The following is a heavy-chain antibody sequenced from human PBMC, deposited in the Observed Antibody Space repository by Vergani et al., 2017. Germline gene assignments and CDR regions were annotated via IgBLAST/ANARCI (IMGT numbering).Heavy chain of an antibody. CDR1: GFTFSSYG. CDR2: ISYDGSNK. J-gene: IGHJ4*02. CDR3: AKAISYFDY. D-gene: IGHD6-6*01. V-gene: IGHV3-30*18. Sequence: QVQLVESGGGVVQPGRSLRLSCAASGFTFSSYGMHWVRQAPGKGLEWVAVISYDGSNKYYADSVKGRFTISRDNSNNTLYLQMNSLRAEDTAVYYCAKAISYFDYWGQGTLVTVSS.